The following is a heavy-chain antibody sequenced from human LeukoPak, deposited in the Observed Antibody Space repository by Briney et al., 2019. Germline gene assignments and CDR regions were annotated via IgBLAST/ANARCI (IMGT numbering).Heavy chain of an antibody. V-gene: IGHV3-30*18. D-gene: IGHD2-2*01. CDR1: GFTFSSYG. CDR2: ISYDGSNK. Sequence: GGSLRLSCVASGFTFSSYGMHWVRQAPGKGLEWVAVISYDGSNKYYADSVKGRFTISRDNSKNTLYLQMNSLRAEDTAVYYCAKDVPWFDPWGQGTLVTVSS. CDR3: AKDVPWFDP. J-gene: IGHJ5*02.